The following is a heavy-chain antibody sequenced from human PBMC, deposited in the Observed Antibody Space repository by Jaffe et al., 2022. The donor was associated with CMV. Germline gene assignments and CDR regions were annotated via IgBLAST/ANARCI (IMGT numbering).Heavy chain of an antibody. CDR2: IHGGDGKT. Sequence: QVQLVQSGAEVKKPGASVTVSCKASGYSFSSFAIHWVRQAPGQRLEWMGWIHGGDGKTGNSQKFQGRATFTRDTSASTVYMELRSLRDEDSAMYYCARDPSGRGYLDQWGPGTLVSVSS. CDR1: GYSFSSFA. V-gene: IGHV1-3*01. D-gene: IGHD3-10*01. J-gene: IGHJ4*02. CDR3: ARDPSGRGYLDQ.